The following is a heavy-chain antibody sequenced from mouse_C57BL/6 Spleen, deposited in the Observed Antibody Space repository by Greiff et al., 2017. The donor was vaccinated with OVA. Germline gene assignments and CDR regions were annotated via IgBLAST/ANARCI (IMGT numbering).Heavy chain of an antibody. Sequence: QVQLQQPGAELVKPGASVKMSCKASGYTFTSYWITWVKQRPGQGLEWIGDIYPGSGSTNYNEKFKSKATLTVDTASSTAYMQLSSLTSEDSAVYYCERSGVGSSYFDYWGQGTTLTVSS. V-gene: IGHV1-55*01. CDR2: IYPGSGST. J-gene: IGHJ2*01. CDR3: ERSGVGSSYFDY. CDR1: GYTFTSYW. D-gene: IGHD1-1*01.